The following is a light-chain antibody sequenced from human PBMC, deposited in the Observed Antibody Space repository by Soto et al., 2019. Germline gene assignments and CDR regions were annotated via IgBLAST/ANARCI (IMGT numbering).Light chain of an antibody. V-gene: IGLV2-14*01. CDR3: CSYASGSIYV. J-gene: IGLJ1*01. CDR1: SSDVGAFNY. Sequence: QSALTQPASVSGSPGQSITISCTGTSSDVGAFNYVSWYLQYPGKATKLMIYEVGNRPSGVSNRFSGSKSGNTASLTISGLQAEDEADYYCCSYASGSIYVFGTGTQLTVL. CDR2: EVG.